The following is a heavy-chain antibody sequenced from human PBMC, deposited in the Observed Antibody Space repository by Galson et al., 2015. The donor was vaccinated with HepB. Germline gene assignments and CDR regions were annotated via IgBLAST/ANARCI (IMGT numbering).Heavy chain of an antibody. CDR1: GFTFSDYY. CDR3: ARDFSGHYYGSGAFDP. CDR2: ISNSGSSI. J-gene: IGHJ5*02. D-gene: IGHD3-10*01. Sequence: SLRLSCAASGFTFSDYYMTWIRQAPGKGLEWISYISNSGSSIYYADSVKGRFTISRDNAKNSLYLQMNSLRAEDTAVYYCARDFSGHYYGSGAFDPGGQGPLVTVSS. V-gene: IGHV3-11*01.